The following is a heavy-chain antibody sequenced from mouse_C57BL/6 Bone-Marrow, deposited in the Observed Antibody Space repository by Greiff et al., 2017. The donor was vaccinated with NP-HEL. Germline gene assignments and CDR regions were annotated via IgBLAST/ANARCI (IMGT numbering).Heavy chain of an antibody. V-gene: IGHV1-22*01. Sequence: EVKVVESGPELVKPGASVKMSCKASGYTFTDYNMHWVKQSHGKSLEWIGYINPNNGGTSYNQKFKGKATLTVNKSSSTAYMELRSLTSEDSAVYYCARSGSTMVTTKDYWGQGTTLTVSS. CDR1: GYTFTDYN. D-gene: IGHD2-2*01. J-gene: IGHJ2*01. CDR2: INPNNGGT. CDR3: ARSGSTMVTTKDY.